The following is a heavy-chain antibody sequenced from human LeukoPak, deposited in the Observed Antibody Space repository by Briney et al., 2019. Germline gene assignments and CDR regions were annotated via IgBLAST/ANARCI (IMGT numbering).Heavy chain of an antibody. V-gene: IGHV3-30*03. Sequence: PGGSLGLSCAASGFTFSSYWMSWVRQAPGKGLEWVAVISYDGSNKYYVDSVKGRFTISRDNSKNTLYLQMNSLRADDTAVYYCARPAEMTTRGDYWGQGTLVTVSS. CDR2: ISYDGSNK. CDR3: ARPAEMTTRGDY. D-gene: IGHD5-24*01. CDR1: GFTFSSYW. J-gene: IGHJ4*02.